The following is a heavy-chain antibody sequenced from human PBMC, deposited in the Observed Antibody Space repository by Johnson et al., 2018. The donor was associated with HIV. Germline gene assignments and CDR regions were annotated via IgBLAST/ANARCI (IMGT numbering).Heavy chain of an antibody. V-gene: IGHV3-7*01. J-gene: IGHJ3*02. D-gene: IGHD1-14*01. Sequence: VQLVESGGGLVQPGGSLRLSCAASGFTFSSYWMSWVRQAPGKGLEWVANIKHDGSEKYYVDSVKGRFTISRDNAKNSLYLQMNSLRAEDTAVYYCAREGITGTTENAFDIWGQGTMVTVSS. CDR3: AREGITGTTENAFDI. CDR2: IKHDGSEK. CDR1: GFTFSSYW.